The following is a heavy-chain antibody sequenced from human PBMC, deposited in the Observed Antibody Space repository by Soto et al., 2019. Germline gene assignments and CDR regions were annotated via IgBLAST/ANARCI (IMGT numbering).Heavy chain of an antibody. V-gene: IGHV1-69*02. CDR3: ARVFSRDAFDI. CDR2: IIPILGIA. Sequence: SVKVSCKASGGTFSSYTISWVRQAPGQGLEWMGRIIPILGIANYAQKFQGRVTITADKSTSTAYMELSSLRSEDTAVYYCARVFSRDAFDIWGQGTMVTVSS. CDR1: GGTFSSYT. J-gene: IGHJ3*02.